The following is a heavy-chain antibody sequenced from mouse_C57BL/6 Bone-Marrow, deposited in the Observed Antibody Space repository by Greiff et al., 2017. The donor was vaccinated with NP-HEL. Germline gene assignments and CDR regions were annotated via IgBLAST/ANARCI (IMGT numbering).Heavy chain of an antibody. V-gene: IGHV1-64*01. J-gene: IGHJ1*03. CDR2: IHPNSGST. Sequence: QVQLQQPGAELVKPGATVKLSCKASGYTFTSYWMHWVKQRPGQGLEWIGMIHPNSGSTNYNEKFKSKATLTVDKSSSTAYMQLSSLTSEDSAVYYCASRPNYYGSSYGYFDVWGTGTTVTVSS. CDR3: ASRPNYYGSSYGYFDV. D-gene: IGHD1-1*01. CDR1: GYTFTSYW.